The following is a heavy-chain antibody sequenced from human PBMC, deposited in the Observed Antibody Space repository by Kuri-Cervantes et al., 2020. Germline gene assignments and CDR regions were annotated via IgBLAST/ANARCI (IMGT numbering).Heavy chain of an antibody. CDR2: IYNNGST. CDR3: ARTSPTVTNYYYYYMDV. J-gene: IGHJ6*03. CDR1: GGSLTRNTFY. Sequence: SETLSLTCIVSGGSLTRNTFYWGWIRQAPGKGLEWIGSIYNNGSTNYNPSLKSRVTISVDKSKNQFSLKLSSVTAADTAVYYCARTSPTVTNYYYYYMDVWGKGTTVTVSS. D-gene: IGHD4-17*01. V-gene: IGHV4-39*07.